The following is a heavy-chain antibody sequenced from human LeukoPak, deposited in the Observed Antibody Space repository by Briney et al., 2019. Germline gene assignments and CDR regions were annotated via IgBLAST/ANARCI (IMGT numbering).Heavy chain of an antibody. J-gene: IGHJ4*02. CDR3: TRDQSYGDPYLDY. V-gene: IGHV3-49*03. Sequence: GGSLRLSCTASGFTFGDYAMNWFRQAPGKGLEWVGFIRSKAYGGTTEYAASVKGRFTISRDDSKSIAYLQMNSLKTEDTAVYYCTRDQSYGDPYLDYWGQGTLVTVSS. D-gene: IGHD3-16*02. CDR2: IRSKAYGGTT. CDR1: GFTFGDYA.